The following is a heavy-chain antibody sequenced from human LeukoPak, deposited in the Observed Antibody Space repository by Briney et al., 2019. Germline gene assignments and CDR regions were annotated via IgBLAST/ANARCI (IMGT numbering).Heavy chain of an antibody. D-gene: IGHD2-2*01. CDR2: ISGSGDST. Sequence: GGSLRLSCAASGFTFSSYAMSWVRQAPGKGLEWVSVISGSGDSTYYADSVKGRFIISRDNSKNTVYLQMNSLRAEDTAVYYCAKDERYCSSTSCYFDCWGQGTLVPVSS. CDR3: AKDERYCSSTSCYFDC. J-gene: IGHJ4*02. CDR1: GFTFSSYA. V-gene: IGHV3-23*01.